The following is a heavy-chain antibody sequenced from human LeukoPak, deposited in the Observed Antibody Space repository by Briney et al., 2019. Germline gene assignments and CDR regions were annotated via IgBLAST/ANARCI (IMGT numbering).Heavy chain of an antibody. CDR2: IYYSGST. CDR1: GGSISSGGYY. J-gene: IGHJ6*02. D-gene: IGHD3-10*01. V-gene: IGHV4-31*03. Sequence: PSETLSLTCTVSGGSISSGGYYWSWLRQHPGTGLEWIGYIYYSGSTYYNPSLKSRVTISVDTSKNQFSLKLSSVTAADTAVYYCARKMRGDYYGMDVWGQGTTVTVSS. CDR3: ARKMRGDYYGMDV.